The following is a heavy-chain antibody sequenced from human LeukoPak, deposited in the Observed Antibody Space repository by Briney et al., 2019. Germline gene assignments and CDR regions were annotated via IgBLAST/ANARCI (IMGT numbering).Heavy chain of an antibody. CDR3: ARALSELLFDDVFDI. J-gene: IGHJ3*02. CDR1: GYSFTSYW. CDR2: IYPGDSDT. D-gene: IGHD3-10*01. Sequence: GESLKISCKGSGYSFTSYWIGWVRQMPGKGLEWMGIIYPGDSDTRYSPSFQGQVTISADKSISTAYLQWSSLKASDTAMYYCARALSELLFDDVFDIGGKGKMATVFS. V-gene: IGHV5-51*01.